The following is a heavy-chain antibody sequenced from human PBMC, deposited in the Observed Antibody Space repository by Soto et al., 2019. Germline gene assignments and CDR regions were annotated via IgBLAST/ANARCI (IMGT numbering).Heavy chain of an antibody. CDR1: GYTFPRYA. CDR2: INPGNGNT. D-gene: IGHD3-9*01. Sequence: QVQLVQSGAEVKKPGASVKVSCKASGYTFPRYAMNWVRQAPGQSPEWMGWINPGNGNTKYSQRFQGRVTITRDTSASTSDIALSSLTSEDTAMYYSARRGALTSYYYGYYFDFWGQGTLVTVSS. V-gene: IGHV1-3*01. J-gene: IGHJ4*02. CDR3: ARRGALTSYYYGYYFDF.